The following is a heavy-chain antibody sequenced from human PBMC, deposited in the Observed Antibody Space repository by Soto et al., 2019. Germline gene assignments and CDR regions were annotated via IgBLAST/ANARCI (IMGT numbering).Heavy chain of an antibody. D-gene: IGHD4-17*01. CDR3: AKVAGATVTTRGVFDY. CDR2: ISGSGGST. V-gene: IGHV3-23*01. Sequence: EVQLLESGGGLVQPGGSLRLSCAASGFTFRSYAMSWVRQAPGKGLEWVSAISGSGGSTYYADSVKGRFTISRDNSKNTLYLQMNSLRAEDTALYYCAKVAGATVTTRGVFDYWGQGTLVTVSS. CDR1: GFTFRSYA. J-gene: IGHJ4*02.